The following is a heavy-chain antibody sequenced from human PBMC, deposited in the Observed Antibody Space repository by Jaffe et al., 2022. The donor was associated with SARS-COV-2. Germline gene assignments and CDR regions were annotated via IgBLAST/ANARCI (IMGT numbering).Heavy chain of an antibody. CDR2: IYSSGST. V-gene: IGHV4-61*01. J-gene: IGHJ4*02. D-gene: IGHD2-2*01. Sequence: QVQLQESGPGLVKPSETLSLTCSVSGDSVSSVSSYLNWMRQPPGKGLEWIGYIYSSGSTSYNPSLMSRVAISVDTSKNQFSLKLGSVTAADTAVYYCARVDCSSNSCYVDSWGQGTLVTVSS. CDR1: GDSVSSVSSY. CDR3: ARVDCSSNSCYVDS.